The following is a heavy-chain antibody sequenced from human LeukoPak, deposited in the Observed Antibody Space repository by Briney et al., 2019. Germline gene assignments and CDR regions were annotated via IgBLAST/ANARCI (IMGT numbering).Heavy chain of an antibody. CDR1: GYTFTSYG. Sequence: SVKVSCKASGYTFTSYGISWVRQAPGQGLEWMGGIIPIFGTANYAQKFQGRVTITTDESTSTAYMELSSLRSEDTAVYYCARAPNYGDYGWYFDLWGRGTLVTVSS. J-gene: IGHJ2*01. CDR3: ARAPNYGDYGWYFDL. CDR2: IIPIFGTA. V-gene: IGHV1-69*05. D-gene: IGHD4-17*01.